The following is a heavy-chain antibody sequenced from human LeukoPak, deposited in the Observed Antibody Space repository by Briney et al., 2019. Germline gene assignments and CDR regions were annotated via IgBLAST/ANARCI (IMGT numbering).Heavy chain of an antibody. J-gene: IGHJ3*02. Sequence: PGGSLRLSCAASGFSLSAYWMTWVRQAPGKGLEWVANINRDGSQKNHVDSVKGRFTISRDNAENSLFLQMNSLTAEDTAVYYCAREAVTTPDDAFDIWGQGTMVTVSS. CDR2: INRDGSQK. V-gene: IGHV3-7*01. CDR3: AREAVTTPDDAFDI. CDR1: GFSLSAYW. D-gene: IGHD4-11*01.